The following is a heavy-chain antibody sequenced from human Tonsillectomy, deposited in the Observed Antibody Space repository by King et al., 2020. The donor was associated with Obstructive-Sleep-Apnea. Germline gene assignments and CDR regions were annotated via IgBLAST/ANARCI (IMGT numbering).Heavy chain of an antibody. V-gene: IGHV1-24*01. Sequence: QLVQSGAEVKKPGASVKVSCKVSGDTLTELSIHWVRQAPGKGLEWMGGFDPEDGETIYAQKFQGRVTMTEDTSTDTAYMELSSLRSEDTAVYYCATRGIRIFGALNDFRSYWYFDLWGRGTLVTVSA. CDR2: FDPEDGET. D-gene: IGHD3-3*01. CDR1: GDTLTELS. CDR3: ATRGIRIFGALNDFRSYWYFDL. J-gene: IGHJ2*01.